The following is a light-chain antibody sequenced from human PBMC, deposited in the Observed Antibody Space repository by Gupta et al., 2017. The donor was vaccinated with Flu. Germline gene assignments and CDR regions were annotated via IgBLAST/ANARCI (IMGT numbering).Light chain of an antibody. CDR1: QSINRA. V-gene: IGKV3-11*01. CDR2: SAS. CDR3: QQRLAPIN. J-gene: IGKJ4*01. Sequence: PAPLSWCPGERATLSCRASQSINRAVEWYQHKPGQAPRLLIYSASTRAYGIPVRFNGSGSGTDFTLTSSRREPEDSAVYYGQQRLAPINFGGGTKVEIK.